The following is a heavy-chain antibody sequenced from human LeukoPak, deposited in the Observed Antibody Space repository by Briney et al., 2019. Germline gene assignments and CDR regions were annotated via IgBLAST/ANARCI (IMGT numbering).Heavy chain of an antibody. J-gene: IGHJ4*02. CDR3: AREGYDSSGYYYFYIDY. Sequence: GGSLRLSCAASGFSFSVFWMHWVRQAPGKGPVWVSAISGSGGSTYYADSVKGRFTISRDNAKNSLYLQMNSLRAEDTAVYYCAREGYDSSGYYYFYIDYWGQGTLVTVSS. CDR1: GFSFSVFW. D-gene: IGHD3-22*01. CDR2: ISGSGGST. V-gene: IGHV3-23*01.